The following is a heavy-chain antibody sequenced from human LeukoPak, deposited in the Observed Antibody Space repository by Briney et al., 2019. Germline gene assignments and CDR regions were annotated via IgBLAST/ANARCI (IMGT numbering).Heavy chain of an antibody. CDR3: ARGGGQQLTFDY. J-gene: IGHJ4*02. CDR1: GFTFSSYS. CDR2: ISSSSSYI. Sequence: GGSLRLSCAASGFTFSSYSMNWVRQAPGKGLEWVSSISSSSSYIYYADSVKGRFTISRDNAKNSLYLQMNSLRAEDTAVYYCARGGGQQLTFDYWGQGTLVTVSS. V-gene: IGHV3-21*04. D-gene: IGHD6-13*01.